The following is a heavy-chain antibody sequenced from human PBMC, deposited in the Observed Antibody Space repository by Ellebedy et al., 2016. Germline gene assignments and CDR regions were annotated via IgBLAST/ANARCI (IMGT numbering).Heavy chain of an antibody. D-gene: IGHD1-1*01. Sequence: SETLSLTCAVSSGSISSSSYYWGWIRQPPGKGLEWIGSIYYSGSTYYNPSLKSRVTISVDTSKNQFSLKLSSVTAADTAVYYCASAGGIWNPLDRSYYYGMDVWGQGTTVTVSS. CDR2: IYYSGST. J-gene: IGHJ6*02. CDR3: ASAGGIWNPLDRSYYYGMDV. CDR1: SGSISSSSYY. V-gene: IGHV4-39*01.